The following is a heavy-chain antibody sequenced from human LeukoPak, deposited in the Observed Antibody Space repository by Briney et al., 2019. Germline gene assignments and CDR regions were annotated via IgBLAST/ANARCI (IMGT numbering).Heavy chain of an antibody. Sequence: SETLSLTCIVSGDSISSYYWSWIRQPPGKGLEWIGYIHYSGSTNYNPSLKSRVTISVGTSKNQFSLKLSSVTPADTAVYYCARSYYDTSGYYYGLYFWGQGTLVTVSS. D-gene: IGHD3-22*01. CDR3: ARSYYDTSGYYYGLYF. CDR2: IHYSGST. J-gene: IGHJ4*02. V-gene: IGHV4-59*01. CDR1: GDSISSYY.